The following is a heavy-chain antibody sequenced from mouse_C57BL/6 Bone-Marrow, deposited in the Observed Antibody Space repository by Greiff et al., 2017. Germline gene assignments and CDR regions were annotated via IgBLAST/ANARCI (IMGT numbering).Heavy chain of an antibody. CDR2: ITPSNGGT. V-gene: IGHV1-53*01. CDR3: ASEGYYYGSSPYAMDY. D-gene: IGHD1-1*01. CDR1: GYTFTSYW. J-gene: IGHJ4*01. Sequence: VQLQQPGTELVKPGASVKLSCKASGYTFTSYWMHWVTQRPGQGLEWIGNITPSNGGTNYNEKFKSKATLTVDKSSSTAYMQRSSLTSEDSAVYYCASEGYYYGSSPYAMDYWGQGTSVTVSS.